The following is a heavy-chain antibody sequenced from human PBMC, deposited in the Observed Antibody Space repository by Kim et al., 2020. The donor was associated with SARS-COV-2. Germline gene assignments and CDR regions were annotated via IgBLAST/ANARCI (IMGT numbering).Heavy chain of an antibody. Sequence: GGSLRLSCAASGFTFNDYYMNWIRQAPGKGLEWVSYISRSGTTIYYADSVKGRFTISRDNARNSLFLQMNSLSAEDTAVYYCVRDGNQYRSRTSCRSGYYYYAMDVWGQGTTVTVSS. CDR2: ISRSGTTI. J-gene: IGHJ6*02. CDR3: VRDGNQYRSRTSCRSGYYYYAMDV. V-gene: IGHV3-11*01. D-gene: IGHD2-2*01. CDR1: GFTFNDYY.